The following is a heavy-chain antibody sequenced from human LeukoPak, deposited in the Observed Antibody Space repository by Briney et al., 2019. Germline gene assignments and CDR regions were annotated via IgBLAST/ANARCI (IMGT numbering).Heavy chain of an antibody. J-gene: IGHJ4*02. CDR1: GFTFSSYS. CDR2: ISSSSSYI. Sequence: NSGGSLRLSCAASGFTFSSYSMNWVRQAPGKGLEWVSSISSSSSYIYYADSVKGRFTISRDNAKNSLYLQMNSLRAEDTAVYYCARGGHIVVVPAANGYWGQGTLVTVSS. V-gene: IGHV3-21*01. CDR3: ARGGHIVVVPAANGY. D-gene: IGHD2-2*01.